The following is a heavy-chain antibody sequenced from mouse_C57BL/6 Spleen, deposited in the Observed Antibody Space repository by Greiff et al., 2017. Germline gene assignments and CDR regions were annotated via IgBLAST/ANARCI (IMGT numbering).Heavy chain of an antibody. CDR2: IYPNSGGT. CDR1: GYTFTSYW. J-gene: IGHJ4*01. V-gene: IGHV1-72*01. CDR3: AGSAHATCEYYSMDY. D-gene: IGHD3-2*02. Sequence: VQLQQSGAELVKPGASVKLSCKASGYTFTSYWMHWVKQRPGRGLEWIGRIYPNSGGTKYNEKFKSKATLTADKSSSTAYMQLSSLTSEDSAVYACAGSAHATCEYYSMDYWGQGTSVTVSS.